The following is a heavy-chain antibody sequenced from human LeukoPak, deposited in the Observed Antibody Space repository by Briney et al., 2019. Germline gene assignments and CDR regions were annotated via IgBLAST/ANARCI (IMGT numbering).Heavy chain of an antibody. J-gene: IGHJ3*02. Sequence: GGSLRLSCAASGFPFSDHYMIWVRQAPGKGLEWVSYISSSSSTIYYADSVKGRFTISRDNAKNSLYLQMNSLRAEDTAVYYCATEGAIAAAGTSDAFDIWGQGTMVTVSS. CDR3: ATEGAIAAAGTSDAFDI. D-gene: IGHD6-13*01. CDR2: ISSSSSTI. CDR1: GFPFSDHY. V-gene: IGHV3-11*04.